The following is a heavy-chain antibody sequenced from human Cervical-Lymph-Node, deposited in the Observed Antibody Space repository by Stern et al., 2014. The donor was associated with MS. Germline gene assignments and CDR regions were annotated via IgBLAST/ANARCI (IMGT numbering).Heavy chain of an antibody. D-gene: IGHD2-21*02. J-gene: IGHJ4*02. CDR3: ARGAYCGGDCYWGYFDS. CDR1: GDTFSDYA. V-gene: IGHV1-69*01. Sequence: QLVQSGAEVKKPGSSVKVSCKASGDTFSDYAFNWVRQAPGQGLEWMGGIIPIFGSTDYAQKFQGRVTITADESTTTVYMELNSLRSEDTAIHYCARGAYCGGDCYWGYFDSWGQGTLVTVSS. CDR2: IIPIFGST.